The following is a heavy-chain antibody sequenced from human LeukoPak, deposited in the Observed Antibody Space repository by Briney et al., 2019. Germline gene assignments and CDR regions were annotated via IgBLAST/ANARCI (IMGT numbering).Heavy chain of an antibody. D-gene: IGHD3-22*01. CDR2: ISGSGGST. V-gene: IGHV3-23*01. J-gene: IGHJ4*02. CDR1: GFTFSSYA. Sequence: PGGSLRLSCAASGFTFSSYAMSWVRQAPGKGLEWVSAISGSGGSTYYADSVKRRFTISRDNSKNTLYLQMNSLRAEDTAVYYCAKEWIRSITMSREARDYWGQGTLVTVSS. CDR3: AKEWIRSITMSREARDY.